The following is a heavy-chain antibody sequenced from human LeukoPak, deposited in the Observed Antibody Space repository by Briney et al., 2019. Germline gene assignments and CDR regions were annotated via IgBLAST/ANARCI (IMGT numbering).Heavy chain of an antibody. CDR3: ARRDCSGGSCYRYFDY. V-gene: IGHV4-59*13. D-gene: IGHD2-15*01. CDR2: IYYSGSA. Sequence: SGTLYLTFTVSGGSISSFYWSWIRQPPGKGLGWIGFIYYSGSANYNPSLKSPVTISLDTSKNQFSLKLCSVTAADTPVYFCARRDCSGGSCYRYFDYWGQGTLVTVSS. CDR1: GGSISSFY. J-gene: IGHJ4*02.